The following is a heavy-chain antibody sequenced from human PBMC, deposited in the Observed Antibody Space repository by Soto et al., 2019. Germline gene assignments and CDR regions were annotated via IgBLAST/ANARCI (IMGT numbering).Heavy chain of an antibody. J-gene: IGHJ4*02. CDR3: ARSYDFWSGYYQYYFDY. Sequence: ASVKVSCKASGYTFTSYAMHWVRQAPGQRLEWMGWINAGNGNTKYSQKFQGRVTITRDTSASTAYMELSSLRSEDTAVYYCARSYDFWSGYYQYYFDYWGQGTLVTVAS. V-gene: IGHV1-3*01. CDR1: GYTFTSYA. CDR2: INAGNGNT. D-gene: IGHD3-3*01.